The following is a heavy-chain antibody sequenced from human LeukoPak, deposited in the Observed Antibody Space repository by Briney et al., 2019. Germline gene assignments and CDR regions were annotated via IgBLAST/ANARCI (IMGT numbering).Heavy chain of an antibody. CDR1: GYTFTSYY. Sequence: EASVKVSCKASGYTFTSYYMHWVRQAPGQGLEWMGIINPSGGSTSYAQKFQGRVTMTRDMSTSTVYMELSSLRSEDTAVYYCARSRYCSGGSCYPGDYWGQGTLVTVSS. J-gene: IGHJ4*02. V-gene: IGHV1-46*01. D-gene: IGHD2-15*01. CDR2: INPSGGST. CDR3: ARSRYCSGGSCYPGDY.